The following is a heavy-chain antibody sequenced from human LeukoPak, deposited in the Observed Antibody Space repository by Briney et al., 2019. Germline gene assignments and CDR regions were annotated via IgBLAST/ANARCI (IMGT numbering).Heavy chain of an antibody. D-gene: IGHD6-19*01. J-gene: IGHJ4*02. Sequence: SETLSLTCTVSGDSISSYYWSWIRQPPGKGLEWIGYIYYSGSTNYNPSLKSRVTISVDTSKNQFSLKLSSVTAADTAVYYCASWDGSGWYGGYWGQGTLVTVSS. CDR1: GDSISSYY. CDR3: ASWDGSGWYGGY. V-gene: IGHV4-59*08. CDR2: IYYSGST.